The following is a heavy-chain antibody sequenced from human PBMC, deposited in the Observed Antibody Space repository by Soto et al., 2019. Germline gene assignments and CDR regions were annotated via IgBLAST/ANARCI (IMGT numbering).Heavy chain of an antibody. Sequence: PSETLSLTCTVSGGSISSSSYYWGWIRQPPGKGLAWIGSIYYSGSTYYHPSLKSRVTISVDTSKNQFSLKLSSVTAADTAVYYCASYYSSGWYTDYWGQGTLVTVSS. CDR3: ASYYSSGWYTDY. CDR1: GGSISSSSYY. CDR2: IYYSGST. J-gene: IGHJ4*02. D-gene: IGHD6-19*01. V-gene: IGHV4-39*01.